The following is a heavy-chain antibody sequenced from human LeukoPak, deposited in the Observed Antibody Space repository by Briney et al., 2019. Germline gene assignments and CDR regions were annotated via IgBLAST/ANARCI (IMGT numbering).Heavy chain of an antibody. Sequence: GGSLRLSCAASGFTFSSYAMTWVRQAPGKGLEWVSAISGSGVSTYYADSVKGRFTISRDNSKNTLYLQMSSLRVEDTAVYYYAKASAWYYFDYWGQGILVTVSS. CDR3: AKASAWYYFDY. V-gene: IGHV3-23*01. CDR2: ISGSGVST. D-gene: IGHD2-8*01. CDR1: GFTFSSYA. J-gene: IGHJ4*02.